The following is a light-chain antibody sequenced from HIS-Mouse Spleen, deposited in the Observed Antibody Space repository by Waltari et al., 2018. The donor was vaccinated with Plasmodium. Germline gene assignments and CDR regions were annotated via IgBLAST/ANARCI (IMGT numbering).Light chain of an antibody. V-gene: IGLV2-8*01. Sequence: QSALTQPPSASGSPGQSVPTSCPGTRRDVGGYNYVPWYQQYPGKAPNLMIYEVSKRPSGVPDRFSGSKSGNTASLTVSGLQAEDEADYYCSSYAGSNNVVFGGGTKLTVL. CDR2: EVS. J-gene: IGLJ2*01. CDR3: SSYAGSNNVV. CDR1: RRDVGGYNY.